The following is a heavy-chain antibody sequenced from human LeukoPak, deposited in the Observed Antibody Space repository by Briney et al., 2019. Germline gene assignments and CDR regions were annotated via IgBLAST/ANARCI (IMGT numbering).Heavy chain of an antibody. CDR1: GYTFTGYY. V-gene: IGHV1-2*04. CDR2: INPNSGGT. CDR3: ARGDGRLYTYSSGWYEGLNYFDY. D-gene: IGHD6-19*01. J-gene: IGHJ4*02. Sequence: ASVKVSCKASGYTFTGYYMHWVRQAPGQGLEWMGWINPNSGGTNYAQKFQGWVTMTRDTSISTAYMELSRLRSDDTAVYYCARGDGRLYTYSSGWYEGLNYFDYWGQGTLVTVSS.